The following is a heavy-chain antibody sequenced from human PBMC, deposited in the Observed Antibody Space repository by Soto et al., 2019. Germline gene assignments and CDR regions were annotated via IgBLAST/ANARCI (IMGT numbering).Heavy chain of an antibody. J-gene: IGHJ6*02. V-gene: IGHV1-46*01. CDR1: GYSLTSYY. CDR3: ASESSSSSRYGMDV. Sequence: QVQLVQSGAEVKKPGASVKVSCKASGYSLTSYYMHWVRQAPGQGLEWMGIINPRGGSTSYAQKFQGRGTMSRATSARTVYTELSSLRSEDTAVYYCASESSSSSRYGMDVWGQGTTVTVSS. D-gene: IGHD6-6*01. CDR2: INPRGGST.